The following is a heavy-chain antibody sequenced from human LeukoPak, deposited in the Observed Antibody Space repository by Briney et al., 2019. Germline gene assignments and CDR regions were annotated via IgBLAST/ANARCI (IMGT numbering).Heavy chain of an antibody. D-gene: IGHD3-10*01. J-gene: IGHJ4*02. Sequence: ASVKVSRKASGGTFSSYAISWVRQAPGQGLEWMGGIIPIFGTANYAQKFQGRVTITADESTSTAYMELSSLRSEDTAVYYCARHSMVRGVNTYFDYWGQGTLVTVSS. CDR2: IIPIFGTA. CDR1: GGTFSSYA. CDR3: ARHSMVRGVNTYFDY. V-gene: IGHV1-69*13.